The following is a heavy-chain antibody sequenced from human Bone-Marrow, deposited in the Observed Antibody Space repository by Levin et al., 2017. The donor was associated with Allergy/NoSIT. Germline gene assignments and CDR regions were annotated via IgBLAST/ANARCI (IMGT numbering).Heavy chain of an antibody. Sequence: GGSLRLSCAASGFTFDDFGMHWVRQAPGKGLEWVSAISWNSGTMVYADSVKGRFTISRDNAKNSLFLQMNSLRVEDTALYYCARRARGATQLTWHFDLWGRGTLVTVSS. J-gene: IGHJ2*01. D-gene: IGHD1-1*01. CDR2: ISWNSGTM. V-gene: IGHV3-9*01. CDR3: ARRARGATQLTWHFDL. CDR1: GFTFDDFG.